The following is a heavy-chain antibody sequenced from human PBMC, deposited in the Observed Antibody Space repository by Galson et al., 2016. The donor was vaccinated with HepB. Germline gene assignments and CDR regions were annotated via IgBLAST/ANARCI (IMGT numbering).Heavy chain of an antibody. CDR1: AGSMSSDSW. CDR2: TSGETYHSGNT. D-gene: IGHD3-10*01. J-gene: IGHJ4*02. Sequence: SETLSLTCAVSAGSMSSDSWWSWVRQPPGKGLEWIGETSGETYHSGNTNYTPSLKSRVIISVDKSKNQFSLKLFSVTAADTAVYYCAGGAFGRWFTSWGQGTLVTVSS. CDR3: AGGAFGRWFTS. V-gene: IGHV4-4*02.